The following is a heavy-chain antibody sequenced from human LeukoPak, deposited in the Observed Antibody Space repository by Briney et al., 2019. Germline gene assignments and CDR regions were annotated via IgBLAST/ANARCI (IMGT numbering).Heavy chain of an antibody. J-gene: IGHJ5*02. CDR1: GGSISSYY. D-gene: IGHD2-15*01. V-gene: IGHV4-59*01. CDR3: ARDLCSGGSCYPGWFDP. CDR2: IYYSGST. Sequence: SETLSLTCTVSGGSISSYYWSWIRQPPGRGLEWIGYIYYSGSTNYNPSLNSRVTISVDTSKNQFSLKLTSVTAADTAVYYCARDLCSGGSCYPGWFDPWGQGTLVTVSS.